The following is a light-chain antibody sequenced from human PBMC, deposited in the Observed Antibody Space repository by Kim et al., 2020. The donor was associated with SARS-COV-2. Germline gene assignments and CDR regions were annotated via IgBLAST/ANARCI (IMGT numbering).Light chain of an antibody. CDR3: QAWDSSTV. Sequence: SYELTQPPSVSVSPGRTASITCSGDKLGDKYACWYQQKPGQSPVLVIYQDSKRPSGIPERFSGSNSGNTATLTISGTQAMDEADYYCQAWDSSTVFGAGTQLTVL. J-gene: IGLJ2*01. CDR1: KLGDKY. V-gene: IGLV3-1*01. CDR2: QDS.